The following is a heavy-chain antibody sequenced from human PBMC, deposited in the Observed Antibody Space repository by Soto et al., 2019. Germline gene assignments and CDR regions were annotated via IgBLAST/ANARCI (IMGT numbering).Heavy chain of an antibody. CDR1: GDSVSSNSAA. CDR2: TYYRSKWYN. V-gene: IGHV6-1*01. J-gene: IGHJ5*02. Sequence: SETLSLTCAISGDSVSSNSAAWNWIRQSPSRGLEWLGRTYYRSKWYNDYAVSVKSRITINPDTSKNQFSLQLNSVTPEDTAVYYCARESYEYSSSYYWFDPWGQGTLVTVSS. D-gene: IGHD6-6*01. CDR3: ARESYEYSSSYYWFDP.